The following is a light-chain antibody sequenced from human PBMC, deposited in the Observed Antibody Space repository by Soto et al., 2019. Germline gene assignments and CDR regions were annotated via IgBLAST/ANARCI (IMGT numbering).Light chain of an antibody. V-gene: IGKV3D-20*01. CDR3: QQYSSSLWT. CDR2: DAS. CDR1: QSVDSSY. J-gene: IGKJ1*01. Sequence: EIVLTQSPDTLSLTPGERATLSCGASQSVDSSYVAWYQQKPGLAPRLLMFDASSRANGIPDRFRGSGSGTGCTLTISSLEPEDFAVYYCQQYSSSLWTFGQGTKVEIK.